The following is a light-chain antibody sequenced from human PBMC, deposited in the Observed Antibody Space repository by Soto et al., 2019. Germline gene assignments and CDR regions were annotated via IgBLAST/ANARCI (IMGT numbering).Light chain of an antibody. Sequence: QSALTQPASVSGSPGQSITMSCTGTSSDVGAYNSVSWCQQHPGKAPKLMIFDVTNRPSGVSYRFSGSKSGNTASLTISGLQAEDEADYYCSSYTSSNTVVFGGGTKLTVL. CDR2: DVT. J-gene: IGLJ2*01. CDR3: SSYTSSNTVV. V-gene: IGLV2-14*01. CDR1: SSDVGAYNS.